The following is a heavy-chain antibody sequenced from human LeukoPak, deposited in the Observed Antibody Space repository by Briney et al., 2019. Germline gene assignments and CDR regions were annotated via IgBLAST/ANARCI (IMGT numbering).Heavy chain of an antibody. CDR2: ISAYNGNT. CDR3: ARDLFPHAGPYYYYGMDV. Sequence: RASVKVSCKASGYTFTSYGISWVRQAPGQGLEWMGWISAYNGNTNYAQKLQGRVTMTTDTSTSTAYMELRSLRSDDTAVYYCARDLFPHAGPYYYYGMDVWGQGTTVTVSS. D-gene: IGHD2-21*01. CDR1: GYTFTSYG. J-gene: IGHJ6*02. V-gene: IGHV1-18*01.